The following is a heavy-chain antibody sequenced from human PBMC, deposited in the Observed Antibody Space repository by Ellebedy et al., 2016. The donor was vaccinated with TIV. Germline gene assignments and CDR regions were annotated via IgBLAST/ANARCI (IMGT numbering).Heavy chain of an antibody. CDR2: LYSSGTT. D-gene: IGHD3-10*01. V-gene: IGHV3-53*01. CDR1: GFTVSSNY. J-gene: IGHJ6*01. CDR3: ARARKTAVRGIFIKSYYGMDV. Sequence: GGSLRLSXAASGFTVSSNYMSWVRQAPGKGLEWVSILYSSGTTYYADSVKGRFTISRDKSKNTLYLQMNSLRAEDTAVYYCARARKTAVRGIFIKSYYGMDVWGQGTTVTVSS.